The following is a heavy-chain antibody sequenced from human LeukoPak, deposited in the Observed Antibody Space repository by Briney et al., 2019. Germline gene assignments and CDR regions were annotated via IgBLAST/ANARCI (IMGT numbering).Heavy chain of an antibody. V-gene: IGHV3-13*01. CDR2: IGTAGDT. Sequence: GGSLRLSCAASGFTFSSYDMHWVRQATGKGLEWVSAIGTAGDTYYPGSVKGRFTISRENAKNSLYLQMNSLRAEDTAVYYCARDYTGYYGSGSYYKTPYDYWGQGTLVTVSS. J-gene: IGHJ4*02. CDR1: GFTFSSYD. CDR3: ARDYTGYYGSGSYYKTPYDY. D-gene: IGHD3-10*01.